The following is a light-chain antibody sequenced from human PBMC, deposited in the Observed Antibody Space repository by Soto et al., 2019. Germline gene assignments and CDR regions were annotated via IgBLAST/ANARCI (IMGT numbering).Light chain of an antibody. J-gene: IGKJ2*01. CDR2: GAS. CDR3: HQYGSSPPYT. CDR1: QSVSSSY. V-gene: IGKV3-20*01. Sequence: EIVLTQSPGTLSLSPGERATLSCRASQSVSSSYLAWYQQKPGQAPRLLIYGASSKATGIPDRFSGSGSGTDLTLTISSLDPADFAVYYCHQYGSSPPYTFGQGTKLEIK.